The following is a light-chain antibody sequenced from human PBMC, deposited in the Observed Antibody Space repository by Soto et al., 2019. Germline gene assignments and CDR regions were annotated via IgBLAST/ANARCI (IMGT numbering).Light chain of an antibody. CDR2: ATS. V-gene: IGKV1-9*01. CDR3: QQVNSFLIT. J-gene: IGKJ5*01. Sequence: SQLTQSPSSLSASVGDRVTITCRASPAISSYLAWYQQKPGRAPKLLIYATSTLQSGVPSRFSGSGSGTDFTLTINSLQPEDFATYYCQQVNSFLITFGQGTRLEIK. CDR1: PAISSY.